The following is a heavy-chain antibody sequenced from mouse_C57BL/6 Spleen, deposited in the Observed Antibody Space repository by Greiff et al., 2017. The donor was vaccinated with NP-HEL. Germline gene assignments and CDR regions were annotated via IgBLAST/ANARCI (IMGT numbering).Heavy chain of an antibody. D-gene: IGHD2-3*01. J-gene: IGHJ4*01. V-gene: IGHV3-6*01. Sequence: EVQVVESGPGLVKPSQSLSLTCSVTGYSITSGYYWNWIRQFPGNKLEWMGYISYDGSNNYNPSLKNRISITRDTSKNQFFLKLNSVTTEDTATYYCARWLLRDYYAMDYWGQGTSVTVSS. CDR1: GYSITSGYY. CDR3: ARWLLRDYYAMDY. CDR2: ISYDGSN.